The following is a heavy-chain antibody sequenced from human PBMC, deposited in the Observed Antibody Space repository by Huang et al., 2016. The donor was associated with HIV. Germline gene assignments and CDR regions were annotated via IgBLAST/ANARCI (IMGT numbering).Heavy chain of an antibody. V-gene: IGHV4-34*02. CDR2: INHLGRP. Sequence: QVHLQQWGAGLLKSAETLSLTCAVYGGSLSGYYWSWLRQTPGKGLEWIGEINHLGRPNYNPSLKSRVSISMDGSKKQFSLKLRSISDADTAVYFCARDATKNPGGWFDPWGQGTLVTVSS. CDR3: ARDATKNPGGWFDP. J-gene: IGHJ5*02. CDR1: GGSLSGYY. D-gene: IGHD3-10*01.